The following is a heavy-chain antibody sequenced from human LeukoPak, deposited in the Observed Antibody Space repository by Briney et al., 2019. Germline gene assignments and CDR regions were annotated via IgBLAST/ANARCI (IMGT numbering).Heavy chain of an antibody. CDR1: GGSFSGYY. D-gene: IGHD3-16*02. V-gene: IGHV4-34*01. Sequence: SETLSLTCAVYGGSFSGYYWSWIRQPPGKGLEWIGEINHSGSTNYNPSLKSRVTISVDTSKNQFSLKLSSVTAADTAVYYCARGGLYVWGSCRPLDYWGQGTLVTVSS. CDR3: ARGGLYVWGSCRPLDY. J-gene: IGHJ4*02. CDR2: INHSGST.